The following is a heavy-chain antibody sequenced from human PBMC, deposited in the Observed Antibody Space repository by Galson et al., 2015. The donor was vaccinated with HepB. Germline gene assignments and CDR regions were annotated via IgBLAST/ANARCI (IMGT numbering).Heavy chain of an antibody. CDR2: VDPNSGNT. D-gene: IGHD2-15*01. Sequence: SVKVSCKASGYTFTSYDINWVRQAPGQGLEWMGWVDPNSGNTGFAQKFQGRLTMTRDTSIGPAYMELSSLRSEATAVYYCARRSRYCSGGSCYSTWFDPWGQGTLVTVSA. CDR1: GYTFTSYD. V-gene: IGHV1-8*01. J-gene: IGHJ5*02. CDR3: ARRSRYCSGGSCYSTWFDP.